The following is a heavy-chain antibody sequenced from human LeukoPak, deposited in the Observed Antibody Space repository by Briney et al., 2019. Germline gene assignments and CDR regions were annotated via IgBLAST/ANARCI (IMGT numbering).Heavy chain of an antibody. Sequence: SVKVSCKASGGAFSSYAISWVRQAPGQGLEWMGGIIPIFGTANYAQKFQGRVTITADESTSTAYMELSSLRSEDTAVYYCARDPPSWIGAFDIWGQGTMVTVSS. J-gene: IGHJ3*02. CDR2: IIPIFGTA. V-gene: IGHV1-69*13. CDR1: GGAFSSYA. D-gene: IGHD2-2*03. CDR3: ARDPPSWIGAFDI.